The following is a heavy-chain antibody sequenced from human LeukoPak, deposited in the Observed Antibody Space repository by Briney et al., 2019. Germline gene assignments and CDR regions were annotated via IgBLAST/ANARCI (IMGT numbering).Heavy chain of an antibody. CDR3: ARDRYCSSTSCYGGWFDP. Sequence: VASVKVSCKASGYTFTGYYMHWVRQAPGQGLEWMGWINPNSGGTNYAQKFQGRVTMTRDTSISTAYMELSRLRSDDTAVYYCARDRYCSSTSCYGGWFDPWGQGTLVTVSS. CDR1: GYTFTGYY. CDR2: INPNSGGT. D-gene: IGHD2-2*01. V-gene: IGHV1-2*02. J-gene: IGHJ5*02.